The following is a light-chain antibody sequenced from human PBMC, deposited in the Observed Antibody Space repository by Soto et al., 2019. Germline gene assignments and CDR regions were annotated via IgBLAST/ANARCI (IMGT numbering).Light chain of an antibody. Sequence: DIQMTQSPSTLSASVVERVTITFRASQNISSWLAWYQQKPGKAPKLLIYKASSLEGGVPSRFSGSGSGTHFTLTISSLQPEDFATYYCQQANTFPLTFGQGTRLEIK. CDR2: KAS. J-gene: IGKJ5*01. V-gene: IGKV1-5*03. CDR1: QNISSW. CDR3: QQANTFPLT.